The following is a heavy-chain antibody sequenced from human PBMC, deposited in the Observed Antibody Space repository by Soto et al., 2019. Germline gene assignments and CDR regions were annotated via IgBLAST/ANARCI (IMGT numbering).Heavy chain of an antibody. CDR2: FYFSGST. D-gene: IGHD3-16*02. CDR3: ARGPTPSWSSYRFSYFDS. Sequence: SETLSLTCTVSGDSISSSGYYWGWIRQTPGKGLEWIGSFYFSGSTHYNPSLKSRLPLSVATSKNHFSLDLSSVTAADTAVYYCARGPTPSWSSYRFSYFDSRGPGSLVTVSS. CDR1: GDSISSSGYY. J-gene: IGHJ4*01. V-gene: IGHV4-39*02.